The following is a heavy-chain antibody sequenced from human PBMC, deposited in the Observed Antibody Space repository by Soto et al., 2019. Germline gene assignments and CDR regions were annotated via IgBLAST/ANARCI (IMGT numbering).Heavy chain of an antibody. D-gene: IGHD5-18*01. Sequence: PGGSLRLSCAASEFSFSSYGMHWVRQAPGKGLEWVAVISYDGSNKYYADSVKGRFTISRDNSKNTLYLQMNSLRAEDTAVYYCAKDRSYGYGFYYYGMDVWGQGTTVTVSS. CDR2: ISYDGSNK. CDR3: AKDRSYGYGFYYYGMDV. J-gene: IGHJ6*02. CDR1: EFSFSSYG. V-gene: IGHV3-30*18.